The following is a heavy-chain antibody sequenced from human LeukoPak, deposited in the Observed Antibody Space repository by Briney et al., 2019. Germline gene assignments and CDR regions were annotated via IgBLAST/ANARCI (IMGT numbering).Heavy chain of an antibody. CDR2: ISGSGGST. D-gene: IGHD6-19*01. CDR3: AKEEELPIAVAGGAWFDP. V-gene: IGHV3-23*01. Sequence: GGTLRLSCAASGFTFSSYGMSWVRQAPGKGLEWVSAISGSGGSTYYADSVKGRFTISRDNSKNTLYLQMNSLRAEDTAVYYCAKEEELPIAVAGGAWFDPWGQGTLVTVSS. J-gene: IGHJ5*02. CDR1: GFTFSSYG.